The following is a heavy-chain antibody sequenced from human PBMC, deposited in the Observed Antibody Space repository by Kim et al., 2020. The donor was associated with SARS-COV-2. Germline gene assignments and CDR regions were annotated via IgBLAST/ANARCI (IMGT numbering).Heavy chain of an antibody. CDR3: ARGMGDL. V-gene: IGHV4-59*09. Sequence: YYSGRTTSNPSLKSRVTISVDTSKNQFSLELSSVTAADTAVYYCARGMGDLWGRGTLVTVSS. CDR2: YYSGRT. J-gene: IGHJ2*01.